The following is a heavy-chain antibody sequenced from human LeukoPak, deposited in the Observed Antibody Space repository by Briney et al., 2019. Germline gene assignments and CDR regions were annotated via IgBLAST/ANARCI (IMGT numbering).Heavy chain of an antibody. CDR2: ISAYNGNT. D-gene: IGHD6-13*01. V-gene: IGHV1-18*01. CDR1: GYTFTSYG. J-gene: IGHJ6*02. Sequence: ASVKVSCKASGYTFTSYGIGWVRQAPGQGLEWMGWISAYNGNTNYAQKLQGRVTMTTDTSTSTAYMELRSLRSDDTAVYYCARVIIAAAGGGSYGMDVWGQGTTVTVPS. CDR3: ARVIIAAAGGGSYGMDV.